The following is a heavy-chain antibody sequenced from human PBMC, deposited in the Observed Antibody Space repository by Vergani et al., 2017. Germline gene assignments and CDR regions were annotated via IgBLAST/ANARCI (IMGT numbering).Heavy chain of an antibody. V-gene: IGHV3-30*02. J-gene: IGHJ6*02. CDR2: IRYDGSNK. CDR3: AKVSRYCTNGVCPPYYYYGMDV. D-gene: IGHD2-8*01. CDR1: GFTFSSYG. Sequence: VQLLESGGGLVQPGGSLRLSCAASGFTFSSYGMHWVRQAPGKGLEWVAFIRYDGSNKYYADSVKGRFTISRDNSKNTLYLQMNSLRAEDTAVYYCAKVSRYCTNGVCPPYYYYGMDVWGQGTTVTVSS.